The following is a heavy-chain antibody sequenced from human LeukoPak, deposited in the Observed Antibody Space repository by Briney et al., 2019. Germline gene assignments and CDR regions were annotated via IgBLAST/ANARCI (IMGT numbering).Heavy chain of an antibody. V-gene: IGHV4-39*07. D-gene: IGHD2-15*01. CDR3: ASRRLGYCSGGSCYLDAFDI. J-gene: IGHJ3*02. CDR1: GGSISSSSYY. Sequence: SETLSLTCTVSGGSISSSSYYWSWIRQPPGKGLEWIGEINHSGSTNYNPSLKSRVTISVDTSKNQFSLKLSSVPAADTAVYYCASRRLGYCSGGSCYLDAFDIWGQGTMVTVSS. CDR2: INHSGST.